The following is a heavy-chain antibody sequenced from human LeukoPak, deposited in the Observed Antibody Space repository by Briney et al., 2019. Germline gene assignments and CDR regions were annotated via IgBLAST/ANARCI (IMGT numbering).Heavy chain of an antibody. CDR1: GGSISSSSYY. V-gene: IGHV4-39*07. J-gene: IGHJ4*02. CDR2: IYYSGTT. D-gene: IGHD3-16*01. Sequence: SETLSLTCTVSGGSISSSSYYWGWIRQPPGKGLEWIGSIYYSGTTYYNPSLKSRVTISVDTSKNQFSLKLSSVTAADTAVYYCARDYGQYWGQGTLVTVSS. CDR3: ARDYGQY.